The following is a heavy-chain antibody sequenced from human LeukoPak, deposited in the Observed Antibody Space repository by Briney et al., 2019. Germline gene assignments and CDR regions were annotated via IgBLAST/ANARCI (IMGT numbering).Heavy chain of an antibody. CDR1: GGTFSSYA. CDR3: ARAVVPMGYYYMDV. D-gene: IGHD2-2*01. V-gene: IGHV1-69*13. J-gene: IGHJ6*03. Sequence: RVSVKVSCKASGGTFSSYAISWVRQAPGQGLEWMGGIIPIFGTANYAQKFQGRVTITADESTSTAYMELSSLRSEDTAVYYCARAVVPMGYYYMDVWGKGTTVTVSS. CDR2: IIPIFGTA.